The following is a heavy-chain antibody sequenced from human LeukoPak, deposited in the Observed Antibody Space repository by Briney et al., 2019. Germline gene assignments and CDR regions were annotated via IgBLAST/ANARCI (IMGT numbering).Heavy chain of an antibody. J-gene: IGHJ5*02. D-gene: IGHD6-19*01. CDR2: INHSGST. V-gene: IGHV4-34*01. CDR1: GGSFSGYY. Sequence: SETLSLTCAVYGGSFSGYYLSWIRQPPGKGLEWIGEINHSGSTNYNPSLKSRVTISVDTSKNQFSLKLSSVTAADTAVYYCARGQGSSGWYNWFDPWGQGTLVTVSS. CDR3: ARGQGSSGWYNWFDP.